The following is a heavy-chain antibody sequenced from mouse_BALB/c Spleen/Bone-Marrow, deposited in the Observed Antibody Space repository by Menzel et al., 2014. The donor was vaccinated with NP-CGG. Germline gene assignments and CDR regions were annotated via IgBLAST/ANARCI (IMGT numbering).Heavy chain of an antibody. V-gene: IGHV2-9*02. J-gene: IGHJ3*01. CDR2: IWAGGST. D-gene: IGHD2-4*01. Sequence: QVHVKQSGPGLVSPSQRLSIPCTVSGFSLTSYGVHWVRQPPGKGLEWLGVIWAGGSTNYNSALMSRLSISKDNSKSQVLLKMNSLQTDDTAMYYCAREGSTMITTPFAYWGQGTLVTVSA. CDR1: GFSLTSYG. CDR3: AREGSTMITTPFAY.